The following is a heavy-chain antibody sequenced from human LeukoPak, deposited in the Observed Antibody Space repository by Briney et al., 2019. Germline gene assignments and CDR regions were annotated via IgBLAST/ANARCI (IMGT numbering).Heavy chain of an antibody. Sequence: RASVKVSCKASGYTFTGYYMHWVRQAPGQGLEWMGWINPNSGGTNYAQKFQGRVTMTRDTSISTAYMELSRLRSDDTAVYYCARELDCSGGSCYLGYDAFDIWGQGTMVTVSS. V-gene: IGHV1-2*02. CDR1: GYTFTGYY. CDR3: ARELDCSGGSCYLGYDAFDI. J-gene: IGHJ3*02. D-gene: IGHD2-15*01. CDR2: INPNSGGT.